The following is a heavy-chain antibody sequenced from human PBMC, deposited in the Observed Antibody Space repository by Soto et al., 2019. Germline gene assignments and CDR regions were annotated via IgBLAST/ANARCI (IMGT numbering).Heavy chain of an antibody. D-gene: IGHD4-17*01. CDR1: EGNSSSYA. V-gene: IGHV3-23*01. CDR2: ISDSGDSA. CDR3: AKDVSYGGKRPYYFDY. J-gene: IGHJ4*02. Sequence: PGVSMRVSCRAAEGNSSSYAMSWVRKNTGKGLEWVSGISDSGDSAYYADSVKGRFTISRDNSKNTLYLQMNSLRAEDTAVYYCAKDVSYGGKRPYYFDYWGQGTLVTVSS.